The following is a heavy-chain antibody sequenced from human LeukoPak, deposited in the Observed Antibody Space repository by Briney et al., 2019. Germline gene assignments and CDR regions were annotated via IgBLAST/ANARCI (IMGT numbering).Heavy chain of an antibody. D-gene: IGHD3-10*01. CDR1: GGSINTYY. CDR2: IFYSGST. Sequence: SETLSLTCTVYGGSINTYYWSWIRQPPGKGLEWIGYIFYSGSTNYNPSLRSRVTISVDTSNNQFSRKLNSVIAADTALYYCARSRSASGSSHWFDPWGQGTLGTVSA. V-gene: IGHV4-59*01. J-gene: IGHJ5*02. CDR3: ARSRSASGSSHWFDP.